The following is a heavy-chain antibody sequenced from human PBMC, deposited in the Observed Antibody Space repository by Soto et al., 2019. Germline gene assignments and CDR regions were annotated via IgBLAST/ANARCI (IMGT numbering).Heavy chain of an antibody. D-gene: IGHD6-13*01. CDR3: AKSAAGNYYYYYGMDV. Sequence: GGSLRLSCAASVFTFSSYGMHWVRQAPGKGLEWVAVISYDGSNKYYADSVKGRFTISRDNSKNTLYLQMNSLRAEDTAVYYCAKSAAGNYYYYYGMDVWGQGTTVTVSS. CDR2: ISYDGSNK. CDR1: VFTFSSYG. J-gene: IGHJ6*02. V-gene: IGHV3-30*18.